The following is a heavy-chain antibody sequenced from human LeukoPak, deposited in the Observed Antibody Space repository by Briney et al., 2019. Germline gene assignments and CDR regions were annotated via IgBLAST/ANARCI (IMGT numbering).Heavy chain of an antibody. D-gene: IGHD5-24*01. CDR2: ISWNSGSI. CDR1: RFTFDDYA. J-gene: IGHJ4*02. Sequence: GRSLRLSCAASRFTFDDYAMHWVRQAPGKGLEWVSGISWNSGSIGYADSVKGRFTISRGNAKTSLYLQMNSLRAEDTALYYCAKDLGPGSMATSPGFDYWGQGTLVTVSS. CDR3: AKDLGPGSMATSPGFDY. V-gene: IGHV3-9*01.